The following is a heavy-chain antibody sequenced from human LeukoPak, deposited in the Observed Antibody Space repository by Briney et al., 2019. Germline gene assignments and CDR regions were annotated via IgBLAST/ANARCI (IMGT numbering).Heavy chain of an antibody. CDR3: ARKKGDY. V-gene: IGHV1-2*02. Sequence: ASVKVSCKASGYTFTYYYIHWVRQAPGQGLEWMGWINPNSGGTNYALKFQGRVTMTRDTSINTVYMEVSSLTSDDTAVYFCARKKGDYWGQGTLVTVST. CDR1: GYTFTYYY. CDR2: INPNSGGT. J-gene: IGHJ4*02.